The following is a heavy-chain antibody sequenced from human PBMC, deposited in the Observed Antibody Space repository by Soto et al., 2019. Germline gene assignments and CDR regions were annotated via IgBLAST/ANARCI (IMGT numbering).Heavy chain of an antibody. J-gene: IGHJ4*02. CDR1: GVTFSSYT. CDR2: ISGSGIGT. D-gene: IGHD3-16*01. CDR3: AKDPDDLVLPADY. V-gene: IGHV3-23*01. Sequence: GGSLRLSCAASGVTFSSYTMSWVRQAPGKGLEWVSAISGSGIGTYYADSVKGRFTISRDNSKNTLYLQMNSLRVEDTAVYYCAKDPDDLVLPADYWGQGTLVTFS.